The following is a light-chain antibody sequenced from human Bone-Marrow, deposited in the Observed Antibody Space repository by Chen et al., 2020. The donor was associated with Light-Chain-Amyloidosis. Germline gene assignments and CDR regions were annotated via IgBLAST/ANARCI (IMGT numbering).Light chain of an antibody. V-gene: IGLV2-14*01. CDR3: SSYTSSSTLDV. J-gene: IGLJ3*02. CDR1: SSDVGGYNY. Sequence: QSALTQPASVSGSPGQSITISCTGTSSDVGGYNYVYWHQQHPGKAPKLMIYDVSNRPSGVSQRFSGSKSGNTASLTISGLPAEDEADYYCSSYTSSSTLDVFGGGTKLTVL. CDR2: DVS.